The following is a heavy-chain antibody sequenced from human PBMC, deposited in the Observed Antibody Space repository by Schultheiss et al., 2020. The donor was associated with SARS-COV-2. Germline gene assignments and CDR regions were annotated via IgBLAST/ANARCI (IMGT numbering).Heavy chain of an antibody. CDR1: GDSVSSNSAA. CDR3: AREIGEDSSGYYYAGWRTYYFDY. V-gene: IGHV6-1*01. CDR2: TYYRSKWYN. D-gene: IGHD3-22*01. Sequence: SQTLSLTCAISGDSVSSNSAAWNWIRQSPSRGLEWLGRTYYRSKWYNDYAVSVKSRITINPDTSKNQFSLQLNSVTPEDTAVYYCAREIGEDSSGYYYAGWRTYYFDYWGQGTLVTVSS. J-gene: IGHJ4*02.